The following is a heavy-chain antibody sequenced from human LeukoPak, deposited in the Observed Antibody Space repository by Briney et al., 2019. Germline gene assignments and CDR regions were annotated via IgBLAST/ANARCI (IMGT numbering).Heavy chain of an antibody. D-gene: IGHD2-2*01. CDR2: INGDGSSA. CDR1: GFTFRGYW. V-gene: IGHV3-74*03. CDR3: GRERYYQLLL. J-gene: IGHJ4*02. Sequence: GGSLRLSCAGSGFTFRGYWIHWVRQVPGKGLVWVSRINGDGSSATYADSVKGRFTISRDDAKNTVYLQMNNLRAEDTAVYYCGRERYYQLLLWGQGSLVTV.